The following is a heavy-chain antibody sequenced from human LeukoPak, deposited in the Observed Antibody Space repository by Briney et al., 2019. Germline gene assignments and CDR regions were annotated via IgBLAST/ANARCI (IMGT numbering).Heavy chain of an antibody. CDR2: IYSGGTT. D-gene: IGHD4-23*01. V-gene: IGHV3-53*01. Sequence: GGSLRLSCAVSGFTVSGNYMSWVRQAPGKGLEWVSLIYSGGTTYYADSVKGRFTISRDNSKNTLYLQMNSLRAEDTVVYYCARRAGGYSHPYDYWGQGILVTVSS. CDR3: ARRAGGYSHPYDY. CDR1: GFTVSGNY. J-gene: IGHJ4*02.